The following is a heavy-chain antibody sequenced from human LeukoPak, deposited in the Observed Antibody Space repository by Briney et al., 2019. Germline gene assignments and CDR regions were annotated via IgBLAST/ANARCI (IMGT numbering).Heavy chain of an antibody. CDR1: GFTFSSYA. CDR2: ISGSGATT. V-gene: IGHV3-23*01. J-gene: IGHJ4*02. CDR3: VKESTSSGYYYAPDY. Sequence: GGSLRLSCAASGFTFSSYAMTWVRQAPGKGLEWVSSISGSGATTYNADPLKGRFTISRDNSENTLYLQMNSLRAEDTAVYYCVKESTSSGYYYAPDYWGQGTLVTVS. D-gene: IGHD3-22*01.